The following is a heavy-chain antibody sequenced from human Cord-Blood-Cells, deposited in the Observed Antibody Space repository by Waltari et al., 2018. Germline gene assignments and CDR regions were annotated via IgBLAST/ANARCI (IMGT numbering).Heavy chain of an antibody. Sequence: QVQLQESGPGLVKPSETLSLTCAVSGYSISSGYYWGWIRQPPGKGLEWIGSIYHSGSTYYNPSLKSRVTISVDTSKNQFSLKLSSVTAADTAVYYCASGYLGISAFDIWGQGTMVTVSS. CDR2: IYHSGST. CDR1: GYSISSGYY. D-gene: IGHD7-27*01. J-gene: IGHJ3*02. V-gene: IGHV4-38-2*01. CDR3: ASGYLGISAFDI.